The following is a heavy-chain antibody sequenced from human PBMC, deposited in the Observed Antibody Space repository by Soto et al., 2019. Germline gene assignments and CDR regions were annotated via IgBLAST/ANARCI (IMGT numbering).Heavy chain of an antibody. CDR2: IYYSGST. V-gene: IGHV4-39*02. Sequence: SETLSLTCTVSGGSISSSSYYWGWIRQPPGKGLEWIGSIYYSGSTYYNPSLKSRVTISVDTSKNQFSLKLSSVTAADTAVYYCVGEDDVLRYFDWGLGDDYWGQGTLVTVSS. J-gene: IGHJ4*02. CDR1: GGSISSSSYY. D-gene: IGHD3-9*01. CDR3: VGEDDVLRYFDWGLGDDY.